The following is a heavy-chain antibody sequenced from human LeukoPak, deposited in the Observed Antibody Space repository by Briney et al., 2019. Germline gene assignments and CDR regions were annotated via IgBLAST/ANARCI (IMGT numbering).Heavy chain of an antibody. CDR3: ARDYYDSSGYQHPRDAFDI. V-gene: IGHV3-30*04. Sequence: GGSLRLSCAASGFTFSSYAMHWVRQAPGKGLGWVAVISYDGSNKYYADSVKGRFTISRDNSKNTLYLQMNSLRAEDTAVYYCARDYYDSSGYQHPRDAFDIWGQGTMVTVSS. CDR1: GFTFSSYA. J-gene: IGHJ3*02. D-gene: IGHD3-22*01. CDR2: ISYDGSNK.